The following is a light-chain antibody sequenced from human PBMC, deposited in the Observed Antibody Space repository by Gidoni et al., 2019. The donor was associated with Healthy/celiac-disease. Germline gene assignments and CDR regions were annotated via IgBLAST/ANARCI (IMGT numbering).Light chain of an antibody. V-gene: IGKV3-20*01. J-gene: IGKJ2*01. CDR2: GAS. Sequence: EIVLTQSPGTLSLSPGERATLSCRASQSVSSSYLAWYQQKPGQAPRLLIYGASSRATGIPYRFSGSGSGTDFTLTISSLEPEDFAVYYCQQYGSSPYTFGQGTKLEIK. CDR1: QSVSSSY. CDR3: QQYGSSPYT.